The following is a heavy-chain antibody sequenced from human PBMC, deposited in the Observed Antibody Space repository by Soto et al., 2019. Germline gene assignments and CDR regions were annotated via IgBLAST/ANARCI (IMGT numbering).Heavy chain of an antibody. CDR3: AKGGRYDILTGYSGIGMDV. D-gene: IGHD3-9*01. CDR1: GFTFSSYA. V-gene: IGHV3-23*01. Sequence: GGSLRLSCAASGFTFSSYAMSWVRQAPGKGLEWVSAISGSGGSTYYADSVKGRFTISRDNSKNTLYPQMNSLRAEDTAVYYCAKGGRYDILTGYSGIGMDVWGQGTTVTVSS. J-gene: IGHJ6*02. CDR2: ISGSGGST.